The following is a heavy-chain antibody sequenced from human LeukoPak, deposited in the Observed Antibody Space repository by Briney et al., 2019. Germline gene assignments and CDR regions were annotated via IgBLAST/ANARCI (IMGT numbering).Heavy chain of an antibody. CDR2: IKQDGSEK. CDR3: ARAPYCGGDCYYFDY. D-gene: IGHD2-21*02. V-gene: IGHV3-7*01. Sequence: PGGSLRLSCAASGFTFSSYWMSWVRQAPGRGLEWVANIKQDGSEKYYVDSVKGRFTISRDNAKNSLYRQMNSLRAEDTAVYYCARAPYCGGDCYYFDYWGQGTLVTVSS. J-gene: IGHJ4*02. CDR1: GFTFSSYW.